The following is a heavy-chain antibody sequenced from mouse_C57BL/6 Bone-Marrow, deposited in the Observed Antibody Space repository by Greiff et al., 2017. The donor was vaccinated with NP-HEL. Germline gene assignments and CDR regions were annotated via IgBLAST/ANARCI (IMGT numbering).Heavy chain of an antibody. CDR2: INPSNGGT. V-gene: IGHV1-53*01. CDR3: ARKTFDY. J-gene: IGHJ2*01. Sequence: VKLQQPGTELVKPGASVKLSCKASGFTFTSYWMPWVKQRPGQGLEWIGNINPSNGGTNYNEKFKSKATMTVDKSYRTAYKQLSSLTSENSAVYYCARKTFDYWGQGTTLTVSS. CDR1: GFTFTSYW.